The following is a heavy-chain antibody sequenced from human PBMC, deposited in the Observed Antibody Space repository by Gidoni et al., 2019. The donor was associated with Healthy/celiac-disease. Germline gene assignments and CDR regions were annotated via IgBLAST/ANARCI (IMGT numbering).Heavy chain of an antibody. CDR2: IYPGDSDT. D-gene: IGHD5-18*01. J-gene: IGHJ5*02. CDR1: GYSFTSYW. CDR3: ARRGYSYGSWFDP. V-gene: IGHV5-51*01. Sequence: EVQLVQSGAEVNKPGESLKISCKGSGYSFTSYWIGWVRQIPGKGLEWMGIIYPGDSDTRYSPSFQGQVTISADKSISTAYLQWSSLKAADTAMYYCARRGYSYGSWFDPWGQGTLVTVSS.